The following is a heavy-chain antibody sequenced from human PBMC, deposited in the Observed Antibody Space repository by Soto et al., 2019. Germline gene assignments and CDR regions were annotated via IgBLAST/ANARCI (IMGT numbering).Heavy chain of an antibody. Sequence: GASVKVSCKASGDTFSSYTISWVRQAPGQRLEWMGRIIPILGIANYAQKFQGRVTITTDKSTSTAYMELSSLRSEDTAVYYCERRSGRGNFMDVWGKGTTVTVSS. V-gene: IGHV1-69*02. J-gene: IGHJ6*03. D-gene: IGHD7-27*01. CDR2: IIPILGIA. CDR3: ERRSGRGNFMDV. CDR1: GDTFSSYT.